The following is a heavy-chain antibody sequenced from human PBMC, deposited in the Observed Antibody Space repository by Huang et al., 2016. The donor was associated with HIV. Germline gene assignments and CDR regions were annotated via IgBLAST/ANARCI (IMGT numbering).Heavy chain of an antibody. CDR2: ISASSGDT. J-gene: IGHJ3*02. CDR3: ARDPKYHRIGYYRQRRGIDI. CDR1: GYTFTSYG. Sequence: QIQLMQSGPELKQPGASVKVSCKASGYTFTSYGITWVRQAPGQGTEWMGWISASSGDTEYAQKCQGRVTLTTDTSTNRAYMELRSLRSDDTAKYYCARDPKYHRIGYYRQRRGIDIWGQGTMVIVSS. V-gene: IGHV1-18*01. D-gene: IGHD3-22*01.